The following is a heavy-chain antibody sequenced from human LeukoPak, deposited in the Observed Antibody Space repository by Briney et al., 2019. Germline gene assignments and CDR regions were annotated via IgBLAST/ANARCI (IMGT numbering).Heavy chain of an antibody. CDR1: GFTFSSYA. CDR2: ISYDGSNK. J-gene: IGHJ4*02. Sequence: PGGSLRLSCAASGFTFSSYAMHWVRQAPGKGLEWVAVISYDGSNKYYADSVKGRFTISRDNSKNTLYLQMNSLRAEDTAVYYCAKDRRYSGYDSGGDYWGQGTLVTVSS. CDR3: AKDRRYSGYDSGGDY. D-gene: IGHD5-12*01. V-gene: IGHV3-30-3*01.